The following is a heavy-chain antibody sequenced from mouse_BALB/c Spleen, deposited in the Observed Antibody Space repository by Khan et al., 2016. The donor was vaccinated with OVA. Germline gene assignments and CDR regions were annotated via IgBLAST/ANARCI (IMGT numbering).Heavy chain of an antibody. CDR1: GYSITSDYA. CDR3: ARVYGGDFDY. V-gene: IGHV3-2*02. CDR2: ISYSGNT. Sequence: VQLKESGPGLVKPSQSLSLTCTVTGYSITSDYAWNWIRQFPGNKLEWMGFISYSGNTNYNPSLKSRISITRDTSKNQFFLQLNSVTNEDTATYYCARVYGGDFDYWGQGTTLTVAS. J-gene: IGHJ2*01. D-gene: IGHD1-1*01.